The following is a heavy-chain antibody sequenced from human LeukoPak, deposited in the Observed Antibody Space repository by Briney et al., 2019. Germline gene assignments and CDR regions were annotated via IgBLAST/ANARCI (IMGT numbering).Heavy chain of an antibody. V-gene: IGHV3-48*03. D-gene: IGHD3-16*01. CDR3: ATYVIPYY. Sequence: PGGSLRLSWAASGFXLSSHEINWVRQAPGKGLEWVSYISSSGTTMYYADSVKGRFTISRDNTKNSLYLQMNSLRAVDTAVYYCATYVIPYYWGQGTLVTVSS. J-gene: IGHJ4*02. CDR1: GFXLSSHE. CDR2: ISSSGTTM.